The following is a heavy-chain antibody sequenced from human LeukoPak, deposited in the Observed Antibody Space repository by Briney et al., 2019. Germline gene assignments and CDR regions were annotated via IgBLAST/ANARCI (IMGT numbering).Heavy chain of an antibody. CDR1: GGSISSSSYY. CDR2: IYYSGST. Sequence: SETLSLTCTVSGGSISSSSYYWGWIRQPPGKGLEWIGSIYYSGSTYYNPSLKSRVTISVDTSKNQFSLKLSSVTAADTAVYYCASDSLGLDAFDIWGQGTMVTVSS. CDR3: ASDSLGLDAFDI. J-gene: IGHJ3*02. V-gene: IGHV4-39*07.